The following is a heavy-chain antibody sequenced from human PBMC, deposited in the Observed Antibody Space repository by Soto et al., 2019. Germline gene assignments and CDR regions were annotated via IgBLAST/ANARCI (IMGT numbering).Heavy chain of an antibody. J-gene: IGHJ4*02. CDR3: ARGRHDILTGFSFHLFDY. CDR2: INHSGST. V-gene: IGHV4-34*01. CDR1: GGSFSGYY. Sequence: QVQLQQWGAGLLKPSETLSLTCAVYGGSFSGYYWSWIRQPPGKGLEWIGEINHSGSTNYNPSLKRRVTISVDTSKNQFSLKLSSVTAADTAVYYCARGRHDILTGFSFHLFDYWGQGTLVTVSS. D-gene: IGHD3-9*01.